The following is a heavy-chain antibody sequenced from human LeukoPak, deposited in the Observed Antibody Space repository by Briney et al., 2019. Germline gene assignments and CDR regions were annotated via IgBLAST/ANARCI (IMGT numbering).Heavy chain of an antibody. J-gene: IGHJ4*02. D-gene: IGHD2-2*01. CDR3: AKDKGYCSSTSCYWFDY. CDR1: GFTFDDYA. Sequence: TGGSLRLSCAASGFTFDDYAMHWVRQAPGKGLEWVSGISWNSGSIGYAASVKGRFTISRDNAKNSLYLQMNSLRAEDTALSYCAKDKGYCSSTSCYWFDYWGQGTLVTVSS. CDR2: ISWNSGSI. V-gene: IGHV3-9*01.